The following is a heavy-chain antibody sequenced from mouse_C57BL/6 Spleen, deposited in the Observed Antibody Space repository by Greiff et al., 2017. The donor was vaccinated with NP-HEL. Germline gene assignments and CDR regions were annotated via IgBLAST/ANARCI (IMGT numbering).Heavy chain of an antibody. V-gene: IGHV5-6*01. CDR3: ARPSDSPYFDY. Sequence: EVKLVESGGDLVKPGGSLKLSCAASGFTFSSYGMSWVRQTPDKRLEWVATISSGGSYTYYPDSVKGRFTISRDNAKNTLYLQMSSLKSEDTAMYYCARPSDSPYFDYWGQGTTLTVSS. CDR1: GFTFSSYG. CDR2: ISSGGSYT. J-gene: IGHJ2*01. D-gene: IGHD3-2*01.